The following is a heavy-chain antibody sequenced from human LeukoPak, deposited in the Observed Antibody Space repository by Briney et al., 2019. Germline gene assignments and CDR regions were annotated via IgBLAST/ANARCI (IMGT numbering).Heavy chain of an antibody. CDR1: GFTFRSYW. CDR3: ARDPYNGNYGDSYYYYMDV. V-gene: IGHV3-7*01. J-gene: IGHJ6*03. D-gene: IGHD1-26*01. CDR2: IKQDGSET. Sequence: GGSLGLSCAASGFTFRSYWMTWVRQSPGKGLEWVANIKQDGSETYHVDSVKGRFTISRDNAKDSLYLEMNSLRAEDTAIYYCARDPYNGNYGDSYYYYMDVWGKGTTVTISS.